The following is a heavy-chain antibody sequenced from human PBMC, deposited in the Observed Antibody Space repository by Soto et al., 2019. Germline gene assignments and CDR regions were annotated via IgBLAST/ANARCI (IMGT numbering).Heavy chain of an antibody. CDR2: INTSGGST. V-gene: IGHV3-23*04. CDR3: AKEERAERELRHLAY. Sequence: EVQLVESGGGLVQPGGSLRLSCAAAGFTFSNYAMNWVRQAPGKGLEWVSTINTSGGSTYYADSVTGRFTISRDNSKNTFYLHMNSLRADDTARYYCAKEERAERELRHLAYWGLGPLVTVSS. CDR1: GFTFSNYA. D-gene: IGHD1-7*01. J-gene: IGHJ4*02.